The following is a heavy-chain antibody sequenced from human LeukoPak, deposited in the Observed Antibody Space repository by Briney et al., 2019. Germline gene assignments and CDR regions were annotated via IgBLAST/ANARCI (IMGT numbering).Heavy chain of an antibody. CDR1: GYTFTVYY. J-gene: IGHJ4*02. D-gene: IGHD5-12*01. CDR2: INPNNGGT. V-gene: IGHV1-2*02. Sequence: ASVKVSCKASGYTFTVYYMHWVRQAPGQGLEWMGWINPNNGGTNYAQKFQGRVTMTRDTSISTAYMDLSRLRSDDTAVYYCASDRLRGYSGYDFDYWGQGTLVTVSS. CDR3: ASDRLRGYSGYDFDY.